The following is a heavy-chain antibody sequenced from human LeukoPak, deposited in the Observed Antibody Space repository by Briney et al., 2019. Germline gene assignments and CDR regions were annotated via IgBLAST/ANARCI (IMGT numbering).Heavy chain of an antibody. J-gene: IGHJ6*03. D-gene: IGHD3-10*01. CDR2: IKQDGGEK. CDR1: GFTFSSYW. V-gene: IGHV3-7*01. CDR3: ARDATYYYGSGFIYYYYYMDV. Sequence: GGSLRLSCAASGFTFSSYWMSWVRQAPGKGVEWVANIKQDGGEKYYVDSVKGGFTISRDNAKNSLYLQMNSLRAEDTAVYYCARDATYYYGSGFIYYYYYMDVWGKGTTVTISS.